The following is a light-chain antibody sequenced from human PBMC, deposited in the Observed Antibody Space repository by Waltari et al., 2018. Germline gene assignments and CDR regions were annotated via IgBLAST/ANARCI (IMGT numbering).Light chain of an antibody. CDR2: GAS. J-gene: IGKJ1*01. V-gene: IGKV3-20*01. CDR3: QQYGSSPWT. Sequence: EIVLTLSPGTLSLSPGERATLSCRASHSVSSSYLACDQQKPGQAPRVLIHGASNRATGIPDRFSGSGSGTDFTLTISRLEPEDFAVYYCQQYGSSPWTFGQGTKVEIK. CDR1: HSVSSSY.